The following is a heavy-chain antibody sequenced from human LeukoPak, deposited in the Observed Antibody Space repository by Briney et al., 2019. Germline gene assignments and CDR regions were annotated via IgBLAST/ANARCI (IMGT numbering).Heavy chain of an antibody. CDR1: GFTFSSYR. CDR2: ISSSSSYI. D-gene: IGHD2-2*01. Sequence: PGGSLRLSCAASGFTFSSYRMNWGRQAPGKGLEWVSSISSSSSYIYYADSVKGRFTISRDNAKNSLYLQMNSLRAQDTAVCYCARGYCSSTSCRILGYYYGMDVWGQGTTVTVSS. CDR3: ARGYCSSTSCRILGYYYGMDV. V-gene: IGHV3-21*01. J-gene: IGHJ6*02.